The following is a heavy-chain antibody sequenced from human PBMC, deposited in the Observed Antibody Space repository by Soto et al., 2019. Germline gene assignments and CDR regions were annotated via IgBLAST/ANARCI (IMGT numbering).Heavy chain of an antibody. J-gene: IGHJ4*02. CDR2: IYPGDSDT. CDR1: GYSFTSYC. D-gene: IGHD5-18*01. CDR3: ARPQGYSYAEYYFHY. V-gene: IGHV5-51*01. Sequence: PGESLKISCKGSGYSFTSYCIGWVRQMPWKGLEWMGIIYPGDSDTRYGPSFQGQVTISDDKSISTAYLQWSSLKDSDTAMYYCARPQGYSYAEYYFHYWGQGTLVTVS.